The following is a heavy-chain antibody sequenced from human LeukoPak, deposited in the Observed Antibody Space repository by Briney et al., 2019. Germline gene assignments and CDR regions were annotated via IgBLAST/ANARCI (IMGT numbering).Heavy chain of an antibody. Sequence: SETLSLTCAVSGYSISSGYYWGWIRQPPGRGLEWIGSIYHTGSIYYNPSLKSRVTISVGTSKNQFSLKLSSVTAADTAVYYCARPSFGAPDFDYWGQGTLVTVSS. CDR3: ARPSFGAPDFDY. CDR2: IYHTGSI. J-gene: IGHJ4*02. CDR1: GYSISSGYY. D-gene: IGHD3-3*01. V-gene: IGHV4-38-2*01.